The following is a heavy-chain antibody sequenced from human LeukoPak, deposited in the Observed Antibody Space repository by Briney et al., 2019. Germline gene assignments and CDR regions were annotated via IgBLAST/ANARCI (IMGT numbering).Heavy chain of an antibody. V-gene: IGHV3-30-3*01. Sequence: PGRSLRLSCAASGFTFSSYAMHWVRQAPGKGLEWVAVISYDGSNKYYADSVKGRFTISRDKSKNTLYLQMNSLRAEDTAVYYCAREAYCSSTSCYGMDVWGQGTTVTVSS. CDR3: AREAYCSSTSCYGMDV. CDR2: ISYDGSNK. D-gene: IGHD2-2*01. J-gene: IGHJ6*02. CDR1: GFTFSSYA.